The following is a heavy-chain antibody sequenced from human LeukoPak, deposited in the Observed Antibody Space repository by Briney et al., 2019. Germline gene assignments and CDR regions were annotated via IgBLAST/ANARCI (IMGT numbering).Heavy chain of an antibody. CDR1: GGSFSGYY. CDR3: ARLGCSSTSCSSNWFDP. J-gene: IGHJ5*02. CDR2: IYYSGST. Sequence: PSETLSLTCAVYGGSFSGYYWSWIRQPPGKGLEWIGSIYYSGSTYYNPSLKSRVTISVDTSKNQFSLKLSSVTAADTAVYYCARLGCSSTSCSSNWFDPWGQGTLVTVSS. V-gene: IGHV4-34*01. D-gene: IGHD2-2*01.